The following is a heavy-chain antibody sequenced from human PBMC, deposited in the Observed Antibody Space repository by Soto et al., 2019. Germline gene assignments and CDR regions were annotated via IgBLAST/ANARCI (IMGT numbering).Heavy chain of an antibody. J-gene: IGHJ1*01. V-gene: IGHV3-30*18. CDR2: ISYDGSNK. D-gene: IGHD6-19*01. CDR1: GIPFSRSG. Sequence: GGSLRLSCAASGIPFSRSGMHWVRQAPGKGLEWVAVISYDGSNKYYADSVKGRFTISRDNSKNTLYLQMNSLRAEDPAVYYCAKGVPGIAVAGTGYFQQWGQGTLVTVSS. CDR3: AKGVPGIAVAGTGYFQQ.